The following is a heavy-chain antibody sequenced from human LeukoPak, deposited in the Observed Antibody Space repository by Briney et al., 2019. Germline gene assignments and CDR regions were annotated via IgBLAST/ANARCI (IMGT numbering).Heavy chain of an antibody. CDR2: IIPIFGTA. D-gene: IGHD6-13*01. CDR1: GGTFRSYA. V-gene: IGHV1-69*05. CDR3: ARGWKGAAGVIDY. J-gene: IGHJ4*02. Sequence: ASVKVSCKASGGTFRSYAISWVRQAPGQGLEWMGRIIPIFGTANYAQKFQGRVTITTDESTSTAYMELNSLGCEAKAVHYFARGWKGAAGVIDYWGQGTLVTVSS.